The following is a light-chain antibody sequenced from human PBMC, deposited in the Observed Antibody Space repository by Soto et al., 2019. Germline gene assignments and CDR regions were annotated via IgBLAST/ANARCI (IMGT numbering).Light chain of an antibody. J-gene: IGKJ1*01. Sequence: DIQMTQSPSTLSASVGDRVTITCRASQRISTWLAWYQQKPGKAPKLLMFYASTLQSGVPSRFSGSGSGTEFTLTISSLQPDDFATYYCQHYNSYSGTFGQGTKVDIK. CDR3: QHYNSYSGT. CDR2: YAS. CDR1: QRISTW. V-gene: IGKV1-5*03.